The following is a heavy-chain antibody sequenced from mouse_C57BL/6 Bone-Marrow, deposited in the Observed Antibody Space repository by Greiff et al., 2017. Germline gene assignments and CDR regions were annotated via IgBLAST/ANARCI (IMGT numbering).Heavy chain of an antibody. CDR3: ARHRLRSPLDY. Sequence: EVQVVESGGDLVKPGGSLKLSCAASGFTFSSYGMSWVRQTPDKRLEWVATISSGGSYTYYPDSVKGRFTISRANAKNTLYLQMCSLKSEDTAMYYGARHRLRSPLDYWGQGTTLTVSS. CDR1: GFTFSSYG. CDR2: ISSGGSYT. J-gene: IGHJ2*01. V-gene: IGHV5-6*01. D-gene: IGHD1-1*01.